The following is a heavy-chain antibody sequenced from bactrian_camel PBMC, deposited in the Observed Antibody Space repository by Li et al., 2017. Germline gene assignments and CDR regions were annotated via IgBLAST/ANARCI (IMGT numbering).Heavy chain of an antibody. J-gene: IGHJ4*01. CDR3: AAAPSFGLEHGLDLPSTL. Sequence: HVQLVESGGGSVQAGGSLKLSCKASVYSYLTYCMAWFRQAPGKEREGVALVDGDGTTDFTDSVKGRFTISRDNANTTLYLQMNNLSPEDTAMYYCAAAPSFGLEHGLDLPSTLWGHGTQVTVS. D-gene: IGHD1*01. V-gene: IGHV3S55*01. CDR1: VYSYLTYC. CDR2: VDGDGTT.